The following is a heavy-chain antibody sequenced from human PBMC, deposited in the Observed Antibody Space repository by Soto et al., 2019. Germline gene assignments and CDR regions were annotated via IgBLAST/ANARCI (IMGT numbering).Heavy chain of an antibody. CDR2: IYYAGTT. CDR1: GGSLSGYY. Sequence: QVQLQESGPGLVKPSETLSLTCSVSGGSLSGYYWTWTRQPPGKGLEWIGYIYYAGTTTYNPSLKNRVTISLDTPKNQFSLKMDSVTAADTAVYYCTRLGGYYQPLDSWGQGILVTVSS. J-gene: IGHJ4*02. D-gene: IGHD3-22*01. V-gene: IGHV4-59*08. CDR3: TRLGGYYQPLDS.